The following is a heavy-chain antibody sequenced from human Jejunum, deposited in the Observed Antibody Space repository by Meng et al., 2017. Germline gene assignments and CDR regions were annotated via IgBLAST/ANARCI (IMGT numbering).Heavy chain of an antibody. CDR1: GGSISSTTPY. V-gene: IGHV4-39*01. J-gene: IGHJ4*02. D-gene: IGHD1/OR15-1a*01. CDR2: IYYSGST. CDR3: ARNRTQGFFDI. Sequence: QVQMQESGPGLVKPSETLSLTCTASGGSISSTTPYWGWIRQPPGKTLEWIGSIYYSGSTHYNPSLKRRVFVSIDTSKDQFSLKLTSAAAADTAIYYCARNRTQGFFDIWSQGTLVTVSS.